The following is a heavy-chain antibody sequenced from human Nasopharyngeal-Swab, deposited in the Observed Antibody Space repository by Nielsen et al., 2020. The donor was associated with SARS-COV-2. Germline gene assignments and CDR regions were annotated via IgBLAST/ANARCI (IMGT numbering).Heavy chain of an antibody. D-gene: IGHD5-12*01. CDR2: FDPEEGET. V-gene: IGHV1-24*01. J-gene: IGHJ4*02. CDR3: ATVHAWGGYRHNFDY. Sequence: WVRQAPGQGLEWMGGFDPEEGETIYAQKFQDRVTMTEDTSTDTAYMELSSLRSEDTAVYYCATVHAWGGYRHNFDYWGQGTLVTVSS.